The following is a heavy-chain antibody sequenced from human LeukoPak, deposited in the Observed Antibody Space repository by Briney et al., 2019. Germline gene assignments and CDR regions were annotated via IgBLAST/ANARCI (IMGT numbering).Heavy chain of an antibody. D-gene: IGHD5-12*01. Sequence: GGFLRLSCAASGFTFSSYAMSWVRQAPGKGLEWVSSISGSGGTTYYADSVKGRFTISRDNSKNTLYLQMNSLRAEDTAVYYCAKDRSGYDYYGQYYFDCWGQGTLVTVSS. CDR1: GFTFSSYA. CDR2: ISGSGGTT. V-gene: IGHV3-23*01. CDR3: AKDRSGYDYYGQYYFDC. J-gene: IGHJ4*02.